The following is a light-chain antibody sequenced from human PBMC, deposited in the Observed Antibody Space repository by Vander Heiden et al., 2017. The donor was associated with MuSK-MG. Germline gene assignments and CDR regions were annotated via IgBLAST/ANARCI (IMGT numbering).Light chain of an antibody. CDR2: GAS. J-gene: IGKJ4*01. Sequence: EIVLTQSTGTLSLSPGERATLSCRASQSLKSIYLAWYQQRPGQAPRLLIYGASSGSTGIPARFSGSGSGTDFTLSISGLEPEDSAVYYCQQFGMAPFTFGGGTKVEIK. CDR3: QQFGMAPFT. V-gene: IGKV3-20*01. CDR1: QSLKSIY.